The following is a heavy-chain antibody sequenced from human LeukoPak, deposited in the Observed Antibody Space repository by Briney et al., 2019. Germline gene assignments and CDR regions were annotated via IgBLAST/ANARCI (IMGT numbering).Heavy chain of an antibody. CDR3: ARQELTDYMDV. CDR2: IYYSGST. V-gene: IGHV4-39*01. J-gene: IGHJ6*03. D-gene: IGHD1-7*01. CDR1: GGSISSSSYY. Sequence: SETLSLTCTVSGGSISSSSYYWGWIRQPPGRGLEWIGSIYYSGSTYYNPSLKSRVTISVDTSKNQFSLKLSSVTAADTAVHYCARQELTDYMDVWGKGTTVTVSS.